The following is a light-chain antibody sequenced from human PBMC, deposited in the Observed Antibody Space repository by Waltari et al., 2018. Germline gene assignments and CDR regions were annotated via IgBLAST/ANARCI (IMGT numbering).Light chain of an antibody. CDR2: WAS. Sequence: DTVMTQSPDSLAVSLGERATIDCKSSQSVLYSPNDKNYLAWYQQKPGQPPKLLIYWASTRESGVPDRFSSSGSGTDFTLTISSLQAEDVGVYYCQQYYSAPWTFGQGTKVEIK. V-gene: IGKV4-1*01. CDR3: QQYYSAPWT. CDR1: QSVLYSPNDKNY. J-gene: IGKJ1*01.